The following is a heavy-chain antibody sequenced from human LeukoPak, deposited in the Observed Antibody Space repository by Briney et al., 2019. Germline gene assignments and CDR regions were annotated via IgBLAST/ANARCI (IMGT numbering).Heavy chain of an antibody. CDR1: GGSVSSGSYY. Sequence: SETLSLTCTVSGGSVSSGSYYWSWIRQPPGKGLEWIGYIYYSGSTNYNPSLKSRVTISVDTSKNQFSLKLSSVTAADTAVYYCARGDYYDSSGYYTYYFDYWGQGTLVTVSS. CDR2: IYYSGST. J-gene: IGHJ4*02. CDR3: ARGDYYDSSGYYTYYFDY. V-gene: IGHV4-61*01. D-gene: IGHD3-22*01.